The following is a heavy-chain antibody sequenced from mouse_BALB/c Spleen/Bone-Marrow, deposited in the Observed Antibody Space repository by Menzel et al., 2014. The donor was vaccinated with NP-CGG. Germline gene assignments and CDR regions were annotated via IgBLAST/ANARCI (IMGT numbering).Heavy chain of an antibody. J-gene: IGHJ3*01. Sequence: QVQLQQSGAELVKPGASVKLSCKASGYTFTSYYMYWVKQRPGQGLEWIGEITPSNGDTNFNEKFKSKATLTVDKSSSTAYMQLSSLTSEDSAVYYCSREGAYWGQGTLVTVSA. CDR2: ITPSNGDT. CDR3: SREGAY. V-gene: IGHV1S81*02. CDR1: GYTFTSYY.